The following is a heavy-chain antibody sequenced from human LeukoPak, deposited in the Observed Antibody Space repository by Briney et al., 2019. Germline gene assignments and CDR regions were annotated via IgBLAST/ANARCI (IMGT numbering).Heavy chain of an antibody. Sequence: QAGGSLRLSCAASGFSFSSYGMHWARQAPGKGLEWVAVISYDGSNKYYALSVKGRFTISRDNSKNTLYLQMSSLRAEDTAVYYCAKDLEATTRGFDYWGQGSRVTVSS. J-gene: IGHJ4*02. CDR2: ISYDGSNK. CDR1: GFSFSSYG. CDR3: AKDLEATTRGFDY. D-gene: IGHD5-12*01. V-gene: IGHV3-30*18.